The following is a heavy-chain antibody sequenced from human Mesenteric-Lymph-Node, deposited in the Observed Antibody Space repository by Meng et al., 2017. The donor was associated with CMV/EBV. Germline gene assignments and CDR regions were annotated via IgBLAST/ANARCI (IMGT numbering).Heavy chain of an antibody. D-gene: IGHD3-10*01. CDR2: IYRGDNT. J-gene: IGHJ4*02. V-gene: IGHV3-66*01. CDR3: TGDSVSNPNLDY. CDR1: GFNVRDKY. Sequence: VHRVESGGGLVQPGGSLRLSCAASGFNVRDKYMSWVRQAPGKGLEWACIIYRGDNTYYIDSVKDRFTVSRDNSKNTMYLQMNSLRVEDTAVYYCTGDSVSNPNLDYWGQGTLVTVSS.